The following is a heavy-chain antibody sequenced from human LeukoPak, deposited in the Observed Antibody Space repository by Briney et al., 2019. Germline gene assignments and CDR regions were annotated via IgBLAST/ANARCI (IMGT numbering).Heavy chain of an antibody. CDR1: GGSIRSSYYY. CDR3: ARVDSDYDSSGYYFHSTPYNWFDP. Sequence: SETLSLTCTVSGGSIRSSYYYWGRIRQPPGKGLEWIGSIYDSGSTYYNPSLKSRVTISVDTSKNQFSLKLSSVTAADTAVYYCARVDSDYDSSGYYFHSTPYNWFDPWGQGTLVTVSS. CDR2: IYDSGST. J-gene: IGHJ5*02. V-gene: IGHV4-39*07. D-gene: IGHD3-22*01.